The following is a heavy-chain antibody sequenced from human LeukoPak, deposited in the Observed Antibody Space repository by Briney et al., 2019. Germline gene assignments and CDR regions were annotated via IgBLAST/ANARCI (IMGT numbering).Heavy chain of an antibody. J-gene: IGHJ4*02. CDR2: INQDGSQT. Sequence: PGGSLRLSCAASGSTFSTYWMSWVRRAPGEGLEWVATINQDGSQTFYVDSVKGRFTISRDNPGNSVYLQMNSLRAEDTAVYYCARLMFLWPPIYFDYWGQGTLVTVSS. CDR1: GSTFSTYW. D-gene: IGHD2-8*01. V-gene: IGHV3-7*01. CDR3: ARLMFLWPPIYFDY.